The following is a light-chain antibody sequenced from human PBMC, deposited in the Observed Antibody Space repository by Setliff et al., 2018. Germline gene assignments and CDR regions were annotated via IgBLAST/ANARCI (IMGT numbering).Light chain of an antibody. V-gene: IGLV2-14*03. CDR3: SSFRGGTSPFV. Sequence: QSALTQPASVSGSPGQTITISCTGTSSDVGNYIYVSWNQQHPGRAPKLMIYDVSTRPSGISYRFSGSKSGNTASPAISGLQAEDEADYYCSSFRGGTSPFVFGTGTKVTVL. CDR2: DVS. CDR1: SSDVGNYIY. J-gene: IGLJ1*01.